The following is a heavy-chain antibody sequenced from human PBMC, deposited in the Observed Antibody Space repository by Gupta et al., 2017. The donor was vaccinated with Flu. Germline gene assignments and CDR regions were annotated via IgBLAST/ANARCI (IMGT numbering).Heavy chain of an antibody. CDR1: GGSIRRSSFH. V-gene: IGHV4-39*01. CDR3: ARHIFLPEDYVDY. Sequence: QLQLLESVPGLVTPSETLYLTCTVSGGSIRRSSFHWGWFVQPPWKGPEWIWTIYYSGSTFYNPSLKRRITIAVDTSNDQFSLKLSSVTATDTAVYYCARHIFLPEDYVDYWGLGTLVTVSS. J-gene: IGHJ4*02. D-gene: IGHD3-3*01. CDR2: IYYSGST.